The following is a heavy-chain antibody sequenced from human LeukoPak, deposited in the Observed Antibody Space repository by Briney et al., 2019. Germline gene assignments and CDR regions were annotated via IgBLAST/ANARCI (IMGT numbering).Heavy chain of an antibody. J-gene: IGHJ5*02. CDR1: GYSISSGYY. V-gene: IGHV4-38-2*02. CDR3: VRDMREGWLSTTGWFDP. CDR2: IFHSGSA. D-gene: IGHD6-19*01. Sequence: PSETLSLTCTVSGYSISSGYYWGWVRQPPGKGLEWIGSIFHSGSAYYNPSLKSRITIPVDTSKNQFSLKLSSVTAADTAVYYCVRDMREGWLSTTGWFDPWGQGILVTVSS.